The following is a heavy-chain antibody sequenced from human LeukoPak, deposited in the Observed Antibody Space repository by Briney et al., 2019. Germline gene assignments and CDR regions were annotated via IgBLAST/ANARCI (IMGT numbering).Heavy chain of an antibody. Sequence: GGSLRLSCEASGFTFSSYAMSWVRQAPGKGLEWVSAISGSGGSTYYADSVKGRFTISRDNSKNTLYLQMNSLRAEDTAVYYCARGASGIGGIRFDPWGQGTLVTVSS. CDR1: GFTFSSYA. CDR2: ISGSGGST. V-gene: IGHV3-23*01. CDR3: ARGASGIGGIRFDP. D-gene: IGHD3-10*01. J-gene: IGHJ5*02.